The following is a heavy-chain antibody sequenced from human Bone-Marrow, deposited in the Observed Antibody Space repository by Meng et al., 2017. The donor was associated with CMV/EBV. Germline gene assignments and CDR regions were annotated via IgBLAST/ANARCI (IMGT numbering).Heavy chain of an antibody. D-gene: IGHD6-13*01. Sequence: SGPTLVKPTQTLTLTCTFSGFSLSTSGVGVGWIRQPPGKALEWLAHSFSNDEKSYSTSLKSRLTIYKDTSKSQVVLTMTNMDPVDTATYYCARIISSVYYYYGMDVWGQGTTVTVSS. CDR3: ARIISSVYYYYGMDV. CDR2: SFSNDEK. V-gene: IGHV2-26*01. CDR1: GFSLSTSGVG. J-gene: IGHJ6*02.